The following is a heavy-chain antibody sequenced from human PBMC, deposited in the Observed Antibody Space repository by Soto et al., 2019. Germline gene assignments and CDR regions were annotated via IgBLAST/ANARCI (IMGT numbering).Heavy chain of an antibody. D-gene: IGHD2-15*01. CDR2: INAGNGNT. CDR1: GYTFPSYT. V-gene: IGHV1-3*01. CDR3: ARGPGGPDGPGDY. Sequence: ASVKVSCKASGYTFPSYTMHWEREASGQRLEWMGWINAGNGNTNYSQKFPSRVTITRDTSASTAYMELSSLRSEDTAVYYCARGPGGPDGPGDYWGQGTLVTVST. J-gene: IGHJ4*02.